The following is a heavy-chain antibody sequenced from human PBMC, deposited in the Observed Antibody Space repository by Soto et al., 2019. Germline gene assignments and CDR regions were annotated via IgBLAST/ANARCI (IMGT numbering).Heavy chain of an antibody. D-gene: IGHD5-12*01. J-gene: IGHJ4*02. CDR2: IYDSGSS. CDR1: GAYISSGDYF. Sequence: SETLSLTCTFSGAYISSGDYFWSWIRQSPGKGLEWIGYIYDSGSSYYNPSLKSRVTMSVDTSKNQFSLKLRSVTAADTAVYYCAREKGYISGPKNFDYWGQGTLVTVSS. V-gene: IGHV4-30-4*01. CDR3: AREKGYISGPKNFDY.